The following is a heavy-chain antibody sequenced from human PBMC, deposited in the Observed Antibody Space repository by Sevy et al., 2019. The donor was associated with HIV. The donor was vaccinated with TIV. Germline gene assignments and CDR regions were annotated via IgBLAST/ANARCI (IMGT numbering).Heavy chain of an antibody. CDR2: IYFTGNT. V-gene: IGHV4-59*01. CDR1: GGSISSYF. D-gene: IGHD1-1*01. J-gene: IGHJ4*02. Sequence: SETLSLTCSVSGGSISSYFWTWVRQSPGKGLEWIGNIYFTGNTDYSPSLKSRVTLSLDTSKSQFSLTLKSVTAADTRSYFCARDSTTRPRVLDYWGQGTLVTVSS. CDR3: ARDSTTRPRVLDY.